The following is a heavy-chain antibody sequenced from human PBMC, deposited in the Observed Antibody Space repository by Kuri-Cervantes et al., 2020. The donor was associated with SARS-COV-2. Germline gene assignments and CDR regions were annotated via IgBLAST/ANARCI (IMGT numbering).Heavy chain of an antibody. D-gene: IGHD6-19*01. CDR1: GFTFSSYA. J-gene: IGHJ5*02. CDR3: AKVINSGSWFDP. CDR2: ISSNGGST. Sequence: ETLSLTCAASGFTFSSYAMHWVRQAPGKGLEYVSAISSNGGSTYYANSVKGRFTISRDNSKNTLYLQMGSLRAEDMAVYYCAKVINSGSWFDPWGQGTLVTVSS. V-gene: IGHV3-64*01.